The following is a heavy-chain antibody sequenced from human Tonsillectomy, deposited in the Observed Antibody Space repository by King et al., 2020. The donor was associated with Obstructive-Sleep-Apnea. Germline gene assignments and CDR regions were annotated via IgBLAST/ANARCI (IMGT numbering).Heavy chain of an antibody. CDR1: GGSISSSSYY. D-gene: IGHD2-21*02. J-gene: IGHJ4*02. CDR3: ARDRGDGKGFDF. CDR2: IYYSGST. V-gene: IGHV4-39*07. Sequence: MQLQESGPGLVKPSETLSLTCPVSGGSISSSSYYWGWIRQPPGKGLEWIGSIYYSGSTYYNPSLKSRVTISVDTSKNQLSLKLISVTAAATAMYYCARDRGDGKGFDFWGQGTLVTVSS.